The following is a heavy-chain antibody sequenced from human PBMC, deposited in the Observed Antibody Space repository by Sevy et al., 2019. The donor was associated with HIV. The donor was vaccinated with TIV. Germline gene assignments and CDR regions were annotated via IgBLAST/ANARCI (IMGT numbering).Heavy chain of an antibody. V-gene: IGHV4-59*01. J-gene: IGHJ3*01. CDR1: GGSISTYY. D-gene: IGHD2-21*02. CDR2: IYYTGKT. CDR3: ARLSRNNVVVTGVRRDGFDV. Sequence: SEILSLTCTVSGGSISTYYWSWIRQPPGKGLQWIGYIYYTGKTNYNPSLQTPVTMSIDTSKNQFSLRLSSVTSADTAMYYCARLSRNNVVVTGVRRDGFDVWGQGTMVTVSS.